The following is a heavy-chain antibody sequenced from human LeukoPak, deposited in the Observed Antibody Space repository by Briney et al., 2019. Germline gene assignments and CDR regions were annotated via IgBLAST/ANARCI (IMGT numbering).Heavy chain of an antibody. J-gene: IGHJ4*02. V-gene: IGHV3-23*01. D-gene: IGHD2-8*01. Sequence: GSLRLSCGASGFTLSNYAMSWVRPAPGKGLGWVSVITRSGGHTYYTDSVKDRFTLSRDNSKNTVYLQMNSLRAEDTAVYYCVKDKEDIVLMVNALSGYYFDSWGQGTLVTVSS. CDR3: VKDKEDIVLMVNALSGYYFDS. CDR2: ITRSGGHT. CDR1: GFTLSNYA.